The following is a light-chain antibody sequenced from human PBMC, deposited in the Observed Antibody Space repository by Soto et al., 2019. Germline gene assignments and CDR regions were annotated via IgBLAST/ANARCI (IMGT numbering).Light chain of an antibody. CDR3: SSYTTSHHRHIV. CDR2: DVI. J-gene: IGLJ1*01. V-gene: IGLV2-14*01. CDR1: SSDVGGYNY. Sequence: QCVLTQRASVSGFAVQGITISCTGTSSDVGGYNYVSWYQQHPGKAPKFMIYDVINRPSGVANRFSGSKSGNTASLTISGLQAEDEPDYYCSSYTTSHHRHIVFGPGTKVTLL.